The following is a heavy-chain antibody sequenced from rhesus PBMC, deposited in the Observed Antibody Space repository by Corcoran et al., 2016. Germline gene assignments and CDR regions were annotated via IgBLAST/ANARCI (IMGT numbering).Heavy chain of an antibody. CDR2: IDSSGST. CDR1: GGSISSSY. J-gene: IGHJ4*01. V-gene: IGHV4S11*01. CDR3: ARHGSISSGWYYFDY. Sequence: QVQLQESGPGLVTPSETLSLTCAVSGGSISSSYWSWIRQAPGKGLEWIGRIDSSGSTYYNPYLKSRVTLSVDTSKTQFSLKLSSVTAADTAVYYCARHGSISSGWYYFDYWGQGVLVTVSS. D-gene: IGHD6-31*01.